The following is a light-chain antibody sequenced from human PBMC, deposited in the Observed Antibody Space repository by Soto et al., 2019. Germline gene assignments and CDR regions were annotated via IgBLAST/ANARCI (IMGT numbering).Light chain of an antibody. CDR2: KAS. Sequence: DIQMTQSPSTLPASVGDRVTITCRASQSISTWLAWYQQQPGKAPKLLIYKASSLQSGVPSRFSGSGSGTQFTLTIITLQPDDFATYYCQQYGSYPYTFGQGTKLEIK. V-gene: IGKV1-5*03. J-gene: IGKJ2*01. CDR3: QQYGSYPYT. CDR1: QSISTW.